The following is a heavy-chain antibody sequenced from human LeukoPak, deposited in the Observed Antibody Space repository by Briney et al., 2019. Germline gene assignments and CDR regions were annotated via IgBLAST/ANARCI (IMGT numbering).Heavy chain of an antibody. CDR2: ISGSGGST. J-gene: IGHJ4*02. V-gene: IGHV3-23*01. Sequence: GGSLRLSCAASGFTFSGYAMSWVHQAPGKGLEWVSTISGSGGSTYYADSVKGRFTSSRDNSKNTLSLQMNNLRAEDTAVYYCAKESRYYYGSGSFSSQFDYWGQGNLVTVSS. D-gene: IGHD3-10*01. CDR3: AKESRYYYGSGSFSSQFDY. CDR1: GFTFSGYA.